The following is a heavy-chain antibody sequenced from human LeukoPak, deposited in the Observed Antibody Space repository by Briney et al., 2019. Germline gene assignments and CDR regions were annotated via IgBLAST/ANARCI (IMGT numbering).Heavy chain of an antibody. J-gene: IGHJ4*02. Sequence: SGPTLVKPTQTLTLTCTFSGFSLSTSGVGVGWIRQPPGKALEWLALIYWNDDKRYSPSLKSRLTITKDTSKNQVVLTMTNMDPVDTATYYCAHRWGYGSGSHTLNYWGQGTLVSVSS. CDR3: AHRWGYGSGSHTLNY. CDR2: IYWNDDK. CDR1: GFSLSTSGVG. V-gene: IGHV2-5*01. D-gene: IGHD3-10*01.